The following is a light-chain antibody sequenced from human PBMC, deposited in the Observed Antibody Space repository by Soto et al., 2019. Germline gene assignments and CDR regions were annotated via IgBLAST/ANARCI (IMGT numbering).Light chain of an antibody. CDR1: SSNIGSNY. Sequence: QSALTQPPSASGTPGQRVTISCSGSSSNIGSNYVYWYQQLPGTAPKLLIYRNNQRPSGVPDRFSGSKSGTSASLAISGPRSEDEADYYCAAWDDSLSGFYVFGTGTKVTVL. CDR3: AAWDDSLSGFYV. CDR2: RNN. V-gene: IGLV1-47*01. J-gene: IGLJ1*01.